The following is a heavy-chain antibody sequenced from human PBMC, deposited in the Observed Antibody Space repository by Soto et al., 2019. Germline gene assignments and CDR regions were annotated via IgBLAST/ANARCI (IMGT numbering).Heavy chain of an antibody. V-gene: IGHV4-31*03. D-gene: IGHD4-17*01. CDR1: GGSISSGGYY. CDR2: IYYSGST. Sequence: PSETLFLTCTVSGGSISSGGYYWSWIRQHPGKGLEWIGYIYYSGSTYYNPSLKSRVTISVDTSKNQFSLKLSSVTAADTAVYYCARSSVTTFEFDYWGQGTLVTVSS. CDR3: ARSSVTTFEFDY. J-gene: IGHJ4*02.